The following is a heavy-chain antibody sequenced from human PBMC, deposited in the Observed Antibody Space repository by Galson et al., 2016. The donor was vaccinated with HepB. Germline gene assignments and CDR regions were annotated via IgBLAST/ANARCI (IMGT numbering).Heavy chain of an antibody. CDR2: ISGYNGNT. Sequence: SVKVSCKASGYTFPNYGITWVRQAPGQGLEWMGWISGYNGNTNYAQKVQGRVTMTTDTSTSTASMELRSLRSDDTAGYYCARAVAGRPNWFDPWGQGTLVTVSS. D-gene: IGHD3-10*01. CDR3: ARAVAGRPNWFDP. V-gene: IGHV1-18*01. CDR1: GYTFPNYG. J-gene: IGHJ5*02.